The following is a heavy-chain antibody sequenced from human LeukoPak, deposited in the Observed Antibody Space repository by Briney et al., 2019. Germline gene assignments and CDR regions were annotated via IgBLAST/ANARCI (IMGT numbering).Heavy chain of an antibody. D-gene: IGHD3-10*01. V-gene: IGHV3-33*08. CDR3: ATAGGSGSYYRVVDAFDI. Sequence: PGGSLRLSCAASGFTFSSYGMHWVRQAPGKGLEWVAVIWYGGSNKYYADSVKGRFTISRDNSKNTLYLQMNSLRAEDTAVYYCATAGGSGSYYRVVDAFDIWGQGTMVTVSS. CDR1: GFTFSSYG. CDR2: IWYGGSNK. J-gene: IGHJ3*02.